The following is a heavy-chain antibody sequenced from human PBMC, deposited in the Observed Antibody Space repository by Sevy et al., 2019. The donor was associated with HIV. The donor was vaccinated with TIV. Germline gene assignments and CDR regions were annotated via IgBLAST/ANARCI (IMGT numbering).Heavy chain of an antibody. J-gene: IGHJ4*02. CDR2: INGDGSST. V-gene: IGHV3-74*01. CDR1: GFRFSSDW. CDR3: ARGAAPQNY. D-gene: IGHD2-15*01. Sequence: GGSLRLSCAASGFRFSSDWMHWVRQAPGKGLVWVSRINGDGSSTVYADSVKGRLTISRDNAKNTLYLQMNYLRAEDTAVYYCARGAAPQNYWGQGTMVTVSS.